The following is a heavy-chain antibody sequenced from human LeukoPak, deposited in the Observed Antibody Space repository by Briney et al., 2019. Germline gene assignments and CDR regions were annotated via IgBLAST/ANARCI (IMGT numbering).Heavy chain of an antibody. V-gene: IGHV3-53*01. J-gene: IGHJ4*02. Sequence: PGGSLRLSCAASGFSVFSNYMTWVRQAPGKGLEWVAVSYRRDTTFYADAVKGRFIISTDSSRKTVYLQMNSLRAEDTAVYYCARNSQVTGTTFQAIYWGQGTLVTVSS. CDR3: ARNSQVTGTTFQAIY. CDR2: SYRRDTT. D-gene: IGHD1-7*01. CDR1: GFSVFSNY.